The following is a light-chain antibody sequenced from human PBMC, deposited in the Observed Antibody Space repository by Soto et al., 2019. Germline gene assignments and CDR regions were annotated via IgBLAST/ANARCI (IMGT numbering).Light chain of an antibody. J-gene: IGKJ2*01. Sequence: DIQMTQSPSSVSASVGERVTITCRASQDISIWLAWYQQRPGKAPQLLISAASNLHTGVPSRFSGSGSGTDFTLTISSLQPEDFATYYCQQANTFPYTFGQGTKL. V-gene: IGKV1-12*01. CDR1: QDISIW. CDR2: AAS. CDR3: QQANTFPYT.